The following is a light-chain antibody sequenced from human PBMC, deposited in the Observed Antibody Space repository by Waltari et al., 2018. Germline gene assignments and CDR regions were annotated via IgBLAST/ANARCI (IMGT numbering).Light chain of an antibody. CDR1: TTAVAASKF. CDR2: DVT. CDR3: CSFTATHTLL. V-gene: IGLV2-14*03. Sequence: QSALTQPASVSGSPGQSITLSCTGPTTAVAASKFVSWYQQHPGRAPQLMIYDVTERPSGISYRFSGSKSANTASLTISGLLPEDEAIYYCCSFTATHTLLFGGGTTVTVL. J-gene: IGLJ2*01.